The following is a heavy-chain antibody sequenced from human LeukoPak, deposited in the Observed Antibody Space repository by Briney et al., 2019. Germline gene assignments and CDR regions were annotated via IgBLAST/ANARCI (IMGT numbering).Heavy chain of an antibody. CDR2: IKQDGSEK. CDR1: GFTFSGCW. CDR3: ATTYNYYMDV. Sequence: PGGSLRLSCAASGFTFSGCWMSWVRQAPGKGLEWVANIKQDGSEKYYVDSVKGRFTISRDNAKNSLYLQMNSLRAEDTAVYYCATTYNYYMDVWGKGTTVTVSS. J-gene: IGHJ6*03. V-gene: IGHV3-7*01.